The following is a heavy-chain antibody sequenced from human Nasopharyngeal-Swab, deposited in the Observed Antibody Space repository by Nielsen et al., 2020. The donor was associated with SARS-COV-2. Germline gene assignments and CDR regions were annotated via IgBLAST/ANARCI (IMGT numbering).Heavy chain of an antibody. CDR3: ARDQRSGWFDAFDI. Sequence: WIRQPPGKGLEWIGYIYYSGSTNYNPSLKSRVTISVDTFKNQFSLKLSSVTAADTAVYYCARDQRSGWFDAFDIWGQGTMVTVSS. CDR2: IYYSGST. D-gene: IGHD6-19*01. J-gene: IGHJ3*02. V-gene: IGHV4-59*01.